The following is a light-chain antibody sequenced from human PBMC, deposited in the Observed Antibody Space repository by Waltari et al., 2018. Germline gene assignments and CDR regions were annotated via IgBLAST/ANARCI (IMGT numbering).Light chain of an antibody. CDR3: ASYTSTNTVI. V-gene: IGLV2-14*03. CDR1: SSDIGGYHY. Sequence: QSALTQPASVSASPGQSITISCTGTSSDIGGYHYVSWYQQHPGKVPKLMIYDVARWPSGVSNRFPGSKSGNTASLTISGLQAEDEADYYCASYTSTNTVIFGGGTKVTVL. CDR2: DVA. J-gene: IGLJ2*01.